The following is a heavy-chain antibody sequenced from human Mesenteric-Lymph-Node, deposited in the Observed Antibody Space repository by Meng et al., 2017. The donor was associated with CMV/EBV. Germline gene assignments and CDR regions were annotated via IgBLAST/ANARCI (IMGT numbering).Heavy chain of an antibody. CDR1: GFTINNYW. J-gene: IGHJ3*02. Sequence: GESLKISCAASGFTINNYWMCWVRQAPGKGLEWVSGIHWNGGSTGYADSVKGRFTISRDNAKNSLYLQMNSLRAEDTALYYCARAAYYDFWSGYQTQAESFDIWGQGTMVTVSS. CDR2: IHWNGGST. V-gene: IGHV3-20*04. CDR3: ARAAYYDFWSGYQTQAESFDI. D-gene: IGHD3-3*01.